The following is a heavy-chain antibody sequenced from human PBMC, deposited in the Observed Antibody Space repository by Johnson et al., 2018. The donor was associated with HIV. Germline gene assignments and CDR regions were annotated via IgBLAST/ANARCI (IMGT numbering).Heavy chain of an antibody. CDR2: IGTAGDT. CDR1: GFTFSGYD. V-gene: IGHV3-13*01. Sequence: EVQLVESGGGLVQPGGSLRLSCAASGFTFSGYDMPWVRQATGKGLEWVSAIGTAGDTYCPGSVKGRFTISRENAKNSLYLQMNSLRAEDTAMFYCARACRDGYTCDAFDIWGQGTMVTVSS. J-gene: IGHJ3*02. D-gene: IGHD5-24*01. CDR3: ARACRDGYTCDAFDI.